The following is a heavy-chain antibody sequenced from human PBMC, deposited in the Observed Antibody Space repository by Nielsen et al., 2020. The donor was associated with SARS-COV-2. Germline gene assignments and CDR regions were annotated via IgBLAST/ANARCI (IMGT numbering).Heavy chain of an antibody. V-gene: IGHV1-2*06. CDR1: GYTFTGSY. CDR3: AKSGYYYDSSGQRAFDI. J-gene: IGHJ3*02. D-gene: IGHD3-22*01. CDR2: INPNSGAT. Sequence: ASVKVSCKASGYTFTGSYVHWVRQAPGQGLEWMGRINPNSGATIYAQKFQGRVTMTRDTSISTAYLEVTRLRSDDTAVYYCAKSGYYYDSSGQRAFDIWGQGTMVTVSS.